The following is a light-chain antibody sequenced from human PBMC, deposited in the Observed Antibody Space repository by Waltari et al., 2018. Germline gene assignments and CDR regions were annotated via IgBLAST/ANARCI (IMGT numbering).Light chain of an antibody. CDR3: SSPTTRSTQV. J-gene: IGLJ1*01. CDR1: SSDIGAYDY. V-gene: IGLV2-14*01. Sequence: QSGLTQPASVSGSPGQSITISCIGTSSDIGAYDYVSWYPQHPGKAPKILLYDVRDRTTGGSHRFSGPKSGNAASLTISGLPAEDEATYYCSSPTTRSTQVFGSGTKVTV. CDR2: DVR.